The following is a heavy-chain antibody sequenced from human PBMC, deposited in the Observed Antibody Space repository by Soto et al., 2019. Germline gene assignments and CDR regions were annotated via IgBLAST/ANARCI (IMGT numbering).Heavy chain of an antibody. D-gene: IGHD3-22*01. CDR2: IWYDGSNK. V-gene: IGHV3-33*08. CDR3: ARGHGTYYYDSSGYRDAFDI. CDR1: GFTFSSYG. J-gene: IGHJ3*02. Sequence: PGGSLRLSCAASGFTFSSYGMHWVRQAPGKGLEWVAVIWYDGSNKYYADSVKGRFTISRDNSKNTLYLQMNSLRAEDTALYYCARGHGTYYYDSSGYRDAFDIWGHGTMVTVSS.